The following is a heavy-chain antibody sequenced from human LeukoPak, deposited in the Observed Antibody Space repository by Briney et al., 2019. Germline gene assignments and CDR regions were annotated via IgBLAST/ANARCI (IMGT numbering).Heavy chain of an antibody. CDR1: RGTFSSYA. J-gene: IGHJ4*02. D-gene: IGHD6-19*01. V-gene: IGHV1-69*13. CDR2: IIPIFGTA. Sequence: ASVKVSCKASRGTFSSYAISWVRQAPGQGLEWMGGIIPIFGTANYAQKFQGRVTITADESTSTAYMELSSLRSEDTAVYYCARERGDGYSSGWYQPFDYWGQGTLVTVSS. CDR3: ARERGDGYSSGWYQPFDY.